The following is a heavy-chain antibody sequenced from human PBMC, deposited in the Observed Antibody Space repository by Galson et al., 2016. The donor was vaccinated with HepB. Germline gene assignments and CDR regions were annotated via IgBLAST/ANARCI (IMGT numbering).Heavy chain of an antibody. D-gene: IGHD1-26*01. CDR1: GYSFAKYW. CDR3: ARQVGATHDP. Sequence: QSGAEVKKPGESLRISCQGSGYSFAKYWIVWVRQMPGKGLEWMGIIYPGDSDTTYSPSFQGQVTISAEKSISTAYLQWSSLKASDTAMYYCARQVGATHDPWGQGTLVTVSS. J-gene: IGHJ5*02. V-gene: IGHV5-51*01. CDR2: IYPGDSDT.